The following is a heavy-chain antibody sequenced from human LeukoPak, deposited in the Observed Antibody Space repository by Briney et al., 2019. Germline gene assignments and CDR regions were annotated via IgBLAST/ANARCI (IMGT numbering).Heavy chain of an antibody. CDR2: IYYSGST. CDR1: GGSISSYY. CDR3: ARDRNYYGPPYYYGMDV. J-gene: IGHJ6*02. D-gene: IGHD3-22*01. V-gene: IGHV4-59*01. Sequence: SETLSLTCTVSGGSISSYYWSWIRQPPGKGLEWIGYIYYSGSTNYNPSLKSRVTISVDTSKNQFSLKLSSVTAADTAEYYCARDRNYYGPPYYYGMDVWGQGTTVTVSS.